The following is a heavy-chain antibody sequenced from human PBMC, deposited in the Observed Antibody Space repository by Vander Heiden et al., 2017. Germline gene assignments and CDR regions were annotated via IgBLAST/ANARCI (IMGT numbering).Heavy chain of an antibody. CDR3: ARQRIYYYDSSGYYDAFDI. V-gene: IGHV4-39*01. Sequence: QLQLQESGPGLQKPSQTLPLTCTVTGGPIGSSSYYWGWNRQPPGEGLEWIGSINYSGSTYYNPSLKSRVTISVDTSKNQFSLKLSSVTAADTAVYYCARQRIYYYDSSGYYDAFDIWGHGTMVTVSS. J-gene: IGHJ3*02. CDR1: GGPIGSSSYY. CDR2: INYSGST. D-gene: IGHD3-22*01.